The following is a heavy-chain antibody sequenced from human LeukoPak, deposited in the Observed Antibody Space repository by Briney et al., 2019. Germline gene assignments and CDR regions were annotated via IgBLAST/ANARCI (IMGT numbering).Heavy chain of an antibody. CDR3: AREPRGYSYGYVDY. Sequence: ASVKVSCKASGYTFTGYYMHWVRQAPGQGLEWMGWIYPNSGGTNYAQKFQGRVTMTRDTSISTAYMELSRLRSDDTAVYYCAREPRGYSYGYVDYWGQGTLVTVSS. D-gene: IGHD5-18*01. J-gene: IGHJ4*02. CDR2: IYPNSGGT. CDR1: GYTFTGYY. V-gene: IGHV1-2*02.